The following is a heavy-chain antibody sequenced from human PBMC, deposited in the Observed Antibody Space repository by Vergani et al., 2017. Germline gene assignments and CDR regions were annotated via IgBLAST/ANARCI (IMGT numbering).Heavy chain of an antibody. Sequence: QVQLVQSGAEVKQPGASVKVSCKASGYPFTSYGISWVRQAPGQGLEWMGWISAYNGNTNYAQNLQGRATMTSDTSTSAAYMEPRSLRSDDTAGYYCAARYCSSTSCPLRGAFDIWGQGTMVTVSS. V-gene: IGHV1-18*01. CDR3: AARYCSSTSCPLRGAFDI. J-gene: IGHJ3*02. CDR1: GYPFTSYG. CDR2: ISAYNGNT. D-gene: IGHD2-2*01.